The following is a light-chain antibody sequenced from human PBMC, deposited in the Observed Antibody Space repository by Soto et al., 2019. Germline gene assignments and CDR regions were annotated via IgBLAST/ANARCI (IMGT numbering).Light chain of an antibody. Sequence: IQMTQSPSTLSASVGDRVSITCRASQSISVWLAWYQQKPGTAPKLLIYDASSLERGVPSRFSGSGSGTEFTLTISSLQPDDFATYYCQQYNSYWTFGQGTKADIK. CDR2: DAS. CDR1: QSISVW. V-gene: IGKV1-5*01. J-gene: IGKJ1*01. CDR3: QQYNSYWT.